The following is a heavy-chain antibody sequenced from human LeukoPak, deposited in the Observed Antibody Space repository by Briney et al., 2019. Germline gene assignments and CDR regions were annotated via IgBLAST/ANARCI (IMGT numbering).Heavy chain of an antibody. CDR1: GYTFTGYY. CDR3: ARDAGYYYDSSGYLAEFDY. CDR2: INPNSGGT. D-gene: IGHD3-22*01. J-gene: IGHJ4*02. Sequence: ASVKVSCKASGYTFTGYYMHWVRQAPGQGLEWMGWINPNSGGTSYAQKFQGRVTMTRDTSISTAYMELSRLRSDDTAVYYCARDAGYYYDSSGYLAEFDYWGQGTLVTVSS. V-gene: IGHV1-2*02.